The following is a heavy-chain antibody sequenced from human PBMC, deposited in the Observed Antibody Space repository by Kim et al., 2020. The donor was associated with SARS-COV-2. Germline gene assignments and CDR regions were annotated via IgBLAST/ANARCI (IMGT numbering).Heavy chain of an antibody. CDR1: GGSISSGGFY. CDR3: AREVYYGSGSYRYFDS. D-gene: IGHD3-10*01. Sequence: SETLSLTCTVSGGSISSGGFYWSWIRQHPGKGLEWIGYFYYSDSTYYNPSLKSRVTISADTSENQFSLKVSSVTAADTAVYYCAREVYYGSGSYRYFDSWGQGTLVTVSS. CDR2: FYYSDST. J-gene: IGHJ4*02. V-gene: IGHV4-31*03.